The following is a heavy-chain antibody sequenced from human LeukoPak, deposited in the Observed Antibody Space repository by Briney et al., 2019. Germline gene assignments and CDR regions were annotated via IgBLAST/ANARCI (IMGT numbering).Heavy chain of an antibody. Sequence: GGSLRLSRAASGFTFSSYAMSWVRQAPGKGLEWVSAISGSGGSTYYADSVKGRFTISRDNSKNTLYLQMNSLRAEDTAVYYCAKDPERGYSYGYGDYFDYWGQGTLVTVSS. V-gene: IGHV3-23*01. CDR3: AKDPERGYSYGYGDYFDY. D-gene: IGHD5-18*01. J-gene: IGHJ4*02. CDR2: ISGSGGST. CDR1: GFTFSSYA.